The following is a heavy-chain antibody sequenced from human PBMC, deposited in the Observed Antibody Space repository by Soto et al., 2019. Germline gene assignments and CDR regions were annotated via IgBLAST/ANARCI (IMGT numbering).Heavy chain of an antibody. CDR3: ARRLIALEIFDY. Sequence: QVQLQESGPGLVKPSETLSLTCTVSGGSMTSYYWSWIRQPPGKGLEWIGFIYYTGNTKYNASLKSRVTISLDTSKNLFSLKLKSVTAADTAVYYCARRLIALEIFDYWGQGTVVTVSS. CDR1: GGSMTSYY. D-gene: IGHD3-16*01. V-gene: IGHV4-59*08. J-gene: IGHJ4*02. CDR2: IYYTGNT.